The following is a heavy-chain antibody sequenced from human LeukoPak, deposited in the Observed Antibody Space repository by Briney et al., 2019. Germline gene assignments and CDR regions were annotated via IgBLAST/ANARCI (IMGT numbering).Heavy chain of an antibody. CDR3: AKADCSSTSCYTKDY. Sequence: GGSLRLSCAASGFTFSSYAMSRVRQAPGKGLEWVSAISGSGGSTYYADSVKGRFTISRDNSKNTLYLQMNSLRAEDTAVYYCAKADCSSTSCYTKDYWGQGTLVTVSS. J-gene: IGHJ4*02. CDR2: ISGSGGST. V-gene: IGHV3-23*01. D-gene: IGHD2-2*02. CDR1: GFTFSSYA.